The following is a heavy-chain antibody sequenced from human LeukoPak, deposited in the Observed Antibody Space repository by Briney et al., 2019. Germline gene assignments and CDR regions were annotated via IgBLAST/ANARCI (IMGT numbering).Heavy chain of an antibody. J-gene: IGHJ4*02. CDR1: GFTFGDYY. CDR2: ISSSGSSI. Sequence: TGGSLRLSCAASGFTFGDYYMSWIRQAPGKGLEWVSYISSSGSSIYYADSVKGRFTISRDNAENSLYLQMNSLRVDDTAVYFCARDGPSGYNSYLYWGQGTLVTVSS. V-gene: IGHV3-11*04. D-gene: IGHD5-12*01. CDR3: ARDGPSGYNSYLY.